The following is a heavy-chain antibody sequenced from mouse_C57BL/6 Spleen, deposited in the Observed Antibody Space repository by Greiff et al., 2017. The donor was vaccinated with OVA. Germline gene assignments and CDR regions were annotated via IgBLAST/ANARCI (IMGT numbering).Heavy chain of an antibody. CDR3: TRDRDYASMDY. V-gene: IGHV5-9-1*02. CDR2: ISSGGDYI. J-gene: IGHJ4*01. D-gene: IGHD2-4*01. CDR1: GFTFSSYA. Sequence: EVKLVESGEGLVKPGGSLKLSCAASGFTFSSYAMSWVRQTPEKRLEWVAYISSGGDYIYYADTVKGRFTISRDNARNTLYLQMSSLKSEDTAMYYCTRDRDYASMDYWGQGTSVTVSS.